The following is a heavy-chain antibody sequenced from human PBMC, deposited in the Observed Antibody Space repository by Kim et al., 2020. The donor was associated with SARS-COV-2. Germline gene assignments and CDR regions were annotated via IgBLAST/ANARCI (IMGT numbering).Heavy chain of an antibody. D-gene: IGHD2-8*01. V-gene: IGHV4-59*01. CDR3: ARFGMLEDGMDV. J-gene: IGHJ6*02. Sequence: NSNPALTSRVTISVETSKNQFALTLTSVTDADTAVYYCARFGMLEDGMDVWGQGTTVTVSS.